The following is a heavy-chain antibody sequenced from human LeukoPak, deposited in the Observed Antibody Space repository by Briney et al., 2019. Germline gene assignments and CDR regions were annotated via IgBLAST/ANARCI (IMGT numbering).Heavy chain of an antibody. CDR2: IIPIFGTA. CDR3: ARTSAYSSGPLFDP. CDR1: GGTFSSYA. J-gene: IGHJ5*02. V-gene: IGHV1-69*06. Sequence: GASVKVSCKASGGTFSSYAISWVRQAPGLGLEWMGGIIPIFGTANYAQKFQGRVTITADKSTSTAYMELSSLRSEDTAVYYCARTSAYSSGPLFDPWGQGTLVTVSS. D-gene: IGHD6-19*01.